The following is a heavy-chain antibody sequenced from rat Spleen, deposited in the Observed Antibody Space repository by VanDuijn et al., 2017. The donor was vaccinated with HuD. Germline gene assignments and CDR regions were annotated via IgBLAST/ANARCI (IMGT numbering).Heavy chain of an antibody. CDR1: GFSLTSNG. V-gene: IGHV2S12*01. J-gene: IGHJ3*01. Sequence: QVQLKESGPGLVQPSQTLSLTCTVSGFSLTSNGVSWVRQPPGKGLEWIAAISSGGNTYYNSALTSRLSNSRDTSKSQVFLKMNSLQTEDTATYFCTRESLPGYNSHWFVYWGQGTLVTVSS. CDR2: ISSGGNT. CDR3: TRESLPGYNSHWFVY. D-gene: IGHD1-4*01.